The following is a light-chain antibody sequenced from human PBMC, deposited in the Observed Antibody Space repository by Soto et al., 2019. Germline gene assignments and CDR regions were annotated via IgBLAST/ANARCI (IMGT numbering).Light chain of an antibody. J-gene: IGKJ2*01. CDR3: QQYGGLPYT. V-gene: IGKV3-20*01. CDR2: GAS. CDR1: QTISTRF. Sequence: EIVLTQSPGTLSLSPGERATLSCMASQTISTRFVAWYQQKPGQAPRLLIYGASSRATCIPDRFSGSGSGTDFNFTIRRLEPEDFSVYFCQQYGGLPYTFGQGTTLEIK.